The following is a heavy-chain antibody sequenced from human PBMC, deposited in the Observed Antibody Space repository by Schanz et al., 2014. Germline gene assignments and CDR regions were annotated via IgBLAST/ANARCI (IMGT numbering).Heavy chain of an antibody. J-gene: IGHJ4*02. V-gene: IGHV3-21*01. CDR2: ISSSGSYI. D-gene: IGHD2-15*01. Sequence: EVQLVESGGGLVKPGGSLRLSCEASEFTFSSYKMNWVRQAPGKGLEWVSSISSSGSYIHYADSVKGRFTISRDNSKNTLYLQMNTLRAEDTAVYYCARDWGYCSGGSCLTFDYWGQGTLVTVSS. CDR1: EFTFSSYK. CDR3: ARDWGYCSGGSCLTFDY.